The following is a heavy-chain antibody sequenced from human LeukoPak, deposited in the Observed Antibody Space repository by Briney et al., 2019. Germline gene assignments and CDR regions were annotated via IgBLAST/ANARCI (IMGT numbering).Heavy chain of an antibody. Sequence: GGSLRLSCAASGFTFKNYAMRWVRQAPGKGLEWVAVTSDSGSIQCYPASVKGRFTTARDNTKKLVLLQMCSMRVDDTATYYCAKGGKMGTRMGGRDFDYWGQGTLVTVSS. CDR3: AKGGKMGTRMGGRDFDY. CDR1: GFTFKNYA. CDR2: TSDSGSIQ. V-gene: IGHV3-30*18. D-gene: IGHD5-24*01. J-gene: IGHJ4*02.